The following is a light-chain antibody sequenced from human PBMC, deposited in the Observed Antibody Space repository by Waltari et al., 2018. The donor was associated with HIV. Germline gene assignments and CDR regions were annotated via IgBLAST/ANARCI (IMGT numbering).Light chain of an antibody. V-gene: IGLV4-69*01. CDR3: QSWVGSVSPLLA. J-gene: IGLJ2*01. CDR1: SGESTTA. CDR2: VKSEGGY. Sequence: QLVLTQSPSASAPLGASVKLTGTLSSGESTTAIARYQQQPEKGPRFLLKVKSEGGYKTGDWFPDRFSVSSSGTGRYLIISCLQSGDEADYYCQSWVGSVSPLLAFGGGTKLTVL.